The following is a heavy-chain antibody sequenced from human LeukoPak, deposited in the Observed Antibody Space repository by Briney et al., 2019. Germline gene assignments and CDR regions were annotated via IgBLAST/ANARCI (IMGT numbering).Heavy chain of an antibody. J-gene: IGHJ4*02. Sequence: PGGSLRLSCAASGFTFSSYGMHWVRQAPGKGLEWVAFIRYDGSNKYYADSVKGRFTISRDNSKNTLYLQMNSLRAEDTAVYYCAREQWLAHNFDYWGQGTLVTVSS. V-gene: IGHV3-30*02. CDR1: GFTFSSYG. CDR3: AREQWLAHNFDY. D-gene: IGHD6-19*01. CDR2: IRYDGSNK.